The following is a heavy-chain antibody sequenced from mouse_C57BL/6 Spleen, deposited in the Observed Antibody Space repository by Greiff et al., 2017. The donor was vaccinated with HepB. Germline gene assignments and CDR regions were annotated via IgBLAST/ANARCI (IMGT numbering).Heavy chain of an antibody. V-gene: IGHV1-64*01. CDR1: GYTFTSYW. CDR3: TRADFPYYFDD. CDR2: IHPNSGST. D-gene: IGHD2-4*01. J-gene: IGHJ2*01. Sequence: QVQLQQPGAELVKPGASVKLSCKASGYTFTSYWMHWVKQRPGQGLEWIGMIHPNSGSTNYNEKFKSKAILTVDKTSSTAYMQLSSLTSEDSAVYYCTRADFPYYFDDWGQGTTLTVSS.